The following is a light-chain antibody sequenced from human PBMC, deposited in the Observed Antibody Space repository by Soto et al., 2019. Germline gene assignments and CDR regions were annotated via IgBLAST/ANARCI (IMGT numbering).Light chain of an antibody. CDR1: SSDFGSYKL. J-gene: IGLJ1*01. Sequence: QSVLTQPASVSGSPGQSVTISCTGTSSDFGSYKLVSWYQHHPGTVPKVIIYETSKRPSGVSDRFSGSKSGNTASLTISGLQAEDEADYYCFSFTSTNTHVFGSGTKLTVL. CDR3: FSFTSTNTHV. CDR2: ETS. V-gene: IGLV2-23*01.